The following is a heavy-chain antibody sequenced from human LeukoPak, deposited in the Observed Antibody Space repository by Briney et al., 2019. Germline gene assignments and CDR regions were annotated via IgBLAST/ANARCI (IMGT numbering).Heavy chain of an antibody. D-gene: IGHD1-1*01. CDR1: GGSFSGYY. V-gene: IGHV4-34*01. CDR3: ARHVDGTTERYFDY. J-gene: IGHJ4*02. CDR2: INHSGST. Sequence: SETLSLTCAVYGGSFSGYYWSWIRQPPGKGLEWIGEINHSGSTNYNPSLKSRVTISVYTSKNQFSLKLSSVTAADTAVYYCARHVDGTTERYFDYWGQGTVVTVSS.